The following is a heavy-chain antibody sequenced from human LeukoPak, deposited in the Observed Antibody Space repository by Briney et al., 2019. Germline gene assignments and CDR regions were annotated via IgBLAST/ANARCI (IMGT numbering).Heavy chain of an antibody. CDR1: GDSVSTIGVA. Sequence: SQTLSLTCAISGDSVSTIGVAWNWVRQSPSRGLERLGRTYYTSKWNTDYAVSVKSRIVVNPDTSKNQFSLQLNSVTSEDTAVYYCARGRASAFDVWGQGTMVTVSS. V-gene: IGHV6-1*01. D-gene: IGHD6-25*01. J-gene: IGHJ3*01. CDR2: TYYTSKWNT. CDR3: ARGRASAFDV.